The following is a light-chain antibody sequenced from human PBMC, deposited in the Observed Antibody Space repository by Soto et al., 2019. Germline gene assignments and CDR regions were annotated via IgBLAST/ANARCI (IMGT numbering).Light chain of an antibody. V-gene: IGKV1-33*01. CDR3: QRYDSDPPT. Sequence: DIQMTQSPSSLSASVGDRVTITCQASHDIRKYLNWYQEKPGKAPKLLIFDASNLQIGVPSRFSGSGSGPHFTFTISSLQPEDIATYYCQRYDSDPPTFGQGTRLVIK. J-gene: IGKJ5*01. CDR1: HDIRKY. CDR2: DAS.